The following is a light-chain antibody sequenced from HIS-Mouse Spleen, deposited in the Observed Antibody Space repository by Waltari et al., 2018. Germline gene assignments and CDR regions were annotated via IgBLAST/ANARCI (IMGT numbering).Light chain of an antibody. J-gene: IGLJ2*01. CDR3: QVWDSSSDHVV. V-gene: IGLV3-21*03. CDR2: DDS. CDR1: NIGSKS. Sequence: SYVLPQPPPVSVAPGKTARITCGGNNIGSKSVHWYQQKPGQAPLLVVYDDSDRPPGIPERFSGSTTGNTATLTISRVEAGDEDAYYCQVWDSSSDHVVFGGGTKLTVL.